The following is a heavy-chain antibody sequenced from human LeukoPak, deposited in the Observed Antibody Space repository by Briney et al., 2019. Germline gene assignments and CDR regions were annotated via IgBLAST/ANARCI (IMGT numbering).Heavy chain of an antibody. J-gene: IGHJ5*01. CDR2: IAYDGGNK. Sequence: GGSLRLSCAASEFTFSSYAMPWVRQSPGKGLEWVAVIAYDGGNKYYADSVKGRFTISRDNSKNTLYLQMNSLSTEDTAVYYCARGEYLDSWGQGTLVTVSS. CDR3: ARGEYLDS. D-gene: IGHD2-2*02. CDR1: EFTFSSYA. V-gene: IGHV3-30*04.